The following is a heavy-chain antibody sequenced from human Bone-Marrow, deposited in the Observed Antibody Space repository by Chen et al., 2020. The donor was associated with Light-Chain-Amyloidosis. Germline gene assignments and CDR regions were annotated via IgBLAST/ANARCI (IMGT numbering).Heavy chain of an antibody. D-gene: IGHD3-3*01. J-gene: IGHJ5*02. CDR3: AKDGKEWLPDA. Sequence: EVQLLESGGGLVQPGGSLRLSCAASGSSFSNYAMSWVRQAPGKGLEWVSAISPSGGRTYYADSVKGRLTISRDNSENTLYLQMNSLRVEDTAVYYCAKDGKEWLPDAWGQGTLVTVSS. CDR2: ISPSGGRT. CDR1: GSSFSNYA. V-gene: IGHV3-23*01.